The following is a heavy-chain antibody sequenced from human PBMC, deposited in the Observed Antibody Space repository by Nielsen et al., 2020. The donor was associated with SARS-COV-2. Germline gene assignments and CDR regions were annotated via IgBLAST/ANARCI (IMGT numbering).Heavy chain of an antibody. D-gene: IGHD3-10*01. CDR1: GYTFTSYY. CDR3: ARAGRITMVRGVNNWFDP. V-gene: IGHV1-46*01. CDR2: INPSGGST. Sequence: ASVKVSCKASGYTFTSYYMHWVRQAPGQGLEWMGIINPSGGSTSYAQKFQGRVTVTRDTSTSTVYMELSSLRSEDTAVYYCARAGRITMVRGVNNWFDPWGQGTLVTVSS. J-gene: IGHJ5*02.